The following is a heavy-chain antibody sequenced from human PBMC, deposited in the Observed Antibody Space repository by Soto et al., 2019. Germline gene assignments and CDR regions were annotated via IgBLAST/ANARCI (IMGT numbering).Heavy chain of an antibody. CDR3: ARDPVWGDYSNDY. V-gene: IGHV3-21*01. J-gene: IGHJ4*02. Sequence: GFLRLSCAASGFTFSSYSLNWVRQAPGKGLEWVSSISSSSSYIYYADSVKGRFTISRDNAKNSLYLQMNSLRAEDTAVYYCARDPVWGDYSNDYWGQGTLVTVSS. D-gene: IGHD4-17*01. CDR1: GFTFSSYS. CDR2: ISSSSSYI.